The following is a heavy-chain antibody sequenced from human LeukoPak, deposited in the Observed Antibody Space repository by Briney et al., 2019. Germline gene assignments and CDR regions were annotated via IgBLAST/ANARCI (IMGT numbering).Heavy chain of an antibody. V-gene: IGHV4-59*01. Sequence: PSETLSLTCTVSGGSISSYYWSWIRQPPGKGLEWIGYIYYSGSTNNNSGSTNYNPSLKSRVTISVDTSKNQFSLKLSSVTAADTAVYYCARHSGGHSGYDEDYYYYYGMDVWGQGTTVTVSS. D-gene: IGHD5-12*01. CDR2: IYYSGSTNNNSGST. CDR3: ARHSGGHSGYDEDYYYYYGMDV. CDR1: GGSISSYY. J-gene: IGHJ6*02.